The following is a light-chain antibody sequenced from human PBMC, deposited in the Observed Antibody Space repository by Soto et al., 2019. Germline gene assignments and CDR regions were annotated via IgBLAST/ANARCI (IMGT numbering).Light chain of an antibody. Sequence: AIQMTQSPYSLSASVGDRVTITCRASQGIRTDLGWYQQKPGKAPKLLIYSASSLQSGVPSRFTGTASGTDFTLTISSLQPEDFATYYCLQDFNYPWTFGQGTKVEVK. CDR2: SAS. CDR3: LQDFNYPWT. J-gene: IGKJ1*01. CDR1: QGIRTD. V-gene: IGKV1-6*01.